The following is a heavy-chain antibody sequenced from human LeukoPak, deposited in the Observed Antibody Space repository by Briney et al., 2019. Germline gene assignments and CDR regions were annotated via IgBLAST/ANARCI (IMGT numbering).Heavy chain of an antibody. CDR2: MRPNSGKT. D-gene: IGHD2/OR15-2a*01. J-gene: IGHJ5*02. Sequence: ASVKVSRKTSGYTFINYDISWVRQASGQGLEWMGWMRPNSGKTGYAQKFQGRVTMTRNISISTAYMELSSLRSEDTAVYYCARGRVIYGSWGQGTLVTISS. V-gene: IGHV1-8*01. CDR3: ARGRVIYGS. CDR1: GYTFINYD.